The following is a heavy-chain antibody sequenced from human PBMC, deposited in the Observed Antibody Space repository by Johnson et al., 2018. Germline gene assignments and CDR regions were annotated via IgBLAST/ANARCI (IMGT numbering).Heavy chain of an antibody. CDR3: ATGAISGVMYREFFQH. CDR1: GFSFSNYV. D-gene: IGHD3-16*01. V-gene: IGHV3-30*03. CDR2: TSNDEGIK. J-gene: IGHJ1*01. Sequence: QVQLVQSGGGVVQPGRSLRLSCSASGFSFSNYVMHWVRQAPGKGLEWVAVTSNDEGIKYYVDSVKGRFTISRDNSKGTLYLQINSLRAEDTAVYYCATGAISGVMYREFFQHWGQCTLVTGSS.